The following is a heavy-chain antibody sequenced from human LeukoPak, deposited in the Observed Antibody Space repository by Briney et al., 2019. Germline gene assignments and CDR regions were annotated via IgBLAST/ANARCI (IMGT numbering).Heavy chain of an antibody. CDR2: IYHSGST. D-gene: IGHD3-16*02. CDR1: GYSISSGYY. V-gene: IGHV4-38-2*02. J-gene: IGHJ4*02. CDR3: ARGDYDYVWGSYRQYYFDY. Sequence: NPSETLSLTCTVSGYSISSGYYWGWIRQPPGKGLEWIGSIYHSGSTNYNPSLKSRVTISVDTSKNQFSLKLSSVTAADTAVYYCARGDYDYVWGSYRQYYFDYWGQGTLVTVSS.